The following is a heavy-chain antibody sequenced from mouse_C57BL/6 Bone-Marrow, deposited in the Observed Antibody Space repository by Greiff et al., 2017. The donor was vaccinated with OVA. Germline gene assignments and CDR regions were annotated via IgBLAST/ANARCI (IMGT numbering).Heavy chain of an antibody. V-gene: IGHV1-81*01. Sequence: VMLVESGAELARPGASVKLSCKASGYTFTSYGISWVKQRTGQGLEWIGEIYPRSGNTYYNEKFKGKATLTADKSSSTAYMELRSLTSEDSAVYFCARGLTGGFAYWGQGTLVTVSA. D-gene: IGHD4-1*01. CDR2: IYPRSGNT. CDR1: GYTFTSYG. CDR3: ARGLTGGFAY. J-gene: IGHJ3*01.